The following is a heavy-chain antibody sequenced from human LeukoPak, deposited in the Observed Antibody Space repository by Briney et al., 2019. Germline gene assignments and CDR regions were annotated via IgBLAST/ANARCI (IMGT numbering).Heavy chain of an antibody. J-gene: IGHJ4*02. CDR1: GFTFSSYG. CDR3: AAGLEMGY. CDR2: IRSSGDAI. D-gene: IGHD5-24*01. V-gene: IGHV3-48*02. Sequence: GGSLRLSCADSGFTFSSYGMSWVRQAPGKGLEWVSYIRSSGDAIYYADSVKGRFTVSRDNAQTSLYLQMSSLRDEDTAVYYCAAGLEMGYWGQGTLVTVSS.